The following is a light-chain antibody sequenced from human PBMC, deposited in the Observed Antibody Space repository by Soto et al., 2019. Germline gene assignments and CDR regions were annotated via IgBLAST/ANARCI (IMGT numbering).Light chain of an antibody. Sequence: ESVLTQSPGTLSLSPGERATLSCRASQTVDNRYFAWYQQKPGQAPTLLIYGISNRATGVPDRFSDSGSGTDFTLTISRLEPDDFVVYYCQQYSTLPHTFGQGTKLEVK. V-gene: IGKV3-20*01. CDR3: QQYSTLPHT. J-gene: IGKJ2*01. CDR1: QTVDNRY. CDR2: GIS.